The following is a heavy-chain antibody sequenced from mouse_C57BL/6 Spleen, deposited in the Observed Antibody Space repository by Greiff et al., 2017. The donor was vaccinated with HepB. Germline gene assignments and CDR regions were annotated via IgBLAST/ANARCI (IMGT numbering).Heavy chain of an antibody. J-gene: IGHJ2*01. CDR3: ASSPYYDGSSYDY. D-gene: IGHD1-1*01. CDR1: GFNIKDYY. V-gene: IGHV14-2*01. CDR2: IDPEDGDT. Sequence: VQLQQSGAELVKPGASVKLSCTASGFNIKDYYMHWVKQRTEQGLEWIGRIDPEDGDTKYAQKFQGKATITADTSSNTAYLQLSSLTSEDTAVYYCASSPYYDGSSYDYWGQGTTLTVSS.